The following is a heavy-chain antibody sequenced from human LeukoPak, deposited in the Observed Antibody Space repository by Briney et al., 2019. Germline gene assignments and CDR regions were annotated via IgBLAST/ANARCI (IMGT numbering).Heavy chain of an antibody. D-gene: IGHD5-12*01. V-gene: IGHV3-30*18. Sequence: GGSLRLSCAASGFTFDDYAMHWVRQAPGKGLEWVAVISYDGSNKYYADSVKGRFTISRDNSKNTLYLHMNSPRAEDTAVYYCAKEAKRWLQFTSIPDFDYWGQGTLVTVSS. CDR2: ISYDGSNK. CDR3: AKEAKRWLQFTSIPDFDY. J-gene: IGHJ4*02. CDR1: GFTFDDYA.